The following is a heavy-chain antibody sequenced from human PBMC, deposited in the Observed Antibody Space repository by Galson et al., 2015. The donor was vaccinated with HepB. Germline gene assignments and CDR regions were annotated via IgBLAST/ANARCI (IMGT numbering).Heavy chain of an antibody. CDR1: GFTVSSNC. CDR3: ARDRSSSSSWSDRNYYYYGMDV. J-gene: IGHJ6*02. D-gene: IGHD6-13*01. CDR2: IYSGGST. V-gene: IGHV3-53*04. Sequence: SLRLSCAASGFTVSSNCMSWVRQAPGKGLEWVSVIYSGGSTYYADSVKGRFTISRHNSKNTLYLQMNSLRAEDTAVYYCARDRSSSSSWSDRNYYYYGMDVWGQGTTVTVSS.